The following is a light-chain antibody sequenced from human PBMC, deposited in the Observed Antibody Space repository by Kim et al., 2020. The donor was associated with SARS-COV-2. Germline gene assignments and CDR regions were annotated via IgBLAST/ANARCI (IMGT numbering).Light chain of an antibody. CDR2: YDS. V-gene: IGLV3-21*01. CDR3: QLWDSSSDQVV. CDR1: NIGIKS. J-gene: IGLJ2*01. Sequence: SYELTQPPSVSVAPGQTATITCVENNIGIKSVHWYQQRPGQAPVLLISYDSDRPSGIPERFSGSNSGNTAALTINRVEAGDEADYYCQLWDSSSDQVVFG.